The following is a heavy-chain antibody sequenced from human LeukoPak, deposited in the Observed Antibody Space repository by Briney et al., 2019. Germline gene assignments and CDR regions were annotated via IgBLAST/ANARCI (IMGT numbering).Heavy chain of an antibody. CDR2: IYYIGST. J-gene: IGHJ4*02. CDR3: ARVVLEIGSFDY. D-gene: IGHD1-1*01. CDR1: GVSISSHY. Sequence: SETLSLTCTVSGVSISSHYWSWIRQPPGKGLEWIGYIYYIGSTNYNPSLKSRVTISVDTSKNQFSLKLSSVTAADTAVYYCARVVLEIGSFDYWGQGTLVTVSS. V-gene: IGHV4-59*11.